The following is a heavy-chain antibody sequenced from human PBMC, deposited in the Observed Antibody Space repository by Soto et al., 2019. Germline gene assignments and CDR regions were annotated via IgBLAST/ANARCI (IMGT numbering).Heavy chain of an antibody. D-gene: IGHD6-19*01. Sequence: EVQLLESGGGLVQPGGSLRLSCAASGFTFSSYAMSWVRQAPGKGLEWVSAISGSGGSTYYADSVKGRFTISRDNSKNTLYLQMNSLRAEDTAVYYCAKDPWAVAGTIDAFDIWGQGTMVTVSS. CDR3: AKDPWAVAGTIDAFDI. V-gene: IGHV3-23*01. CDR1: GFTFSSYA. CDR2: ISGSGGST. J-gene: IGHJ3*02.